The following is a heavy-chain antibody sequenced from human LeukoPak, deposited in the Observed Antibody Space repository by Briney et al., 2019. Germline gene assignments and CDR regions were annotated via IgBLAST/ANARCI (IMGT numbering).Heavy chain of an antibody. CDR3: AKEAVTYGLGSTYYFDY. Sequence: PGRSLRLSCAASGFTFSSYGMHWVRQAPGKGLEWVAFIRYDGSNKYYADSVKGRFTISRDNSKSTLYLQMNSLRAEDTAVYYCAKEAVTYGLGSTYYFDYWGQGTLVTVSS. CDR1: GFTFSSYG. J-gene: IGHJ4*02. D-gene: IGHD3-10*01. V-gene: IGHV3-30*02. CDR2: IRYDGSNK.